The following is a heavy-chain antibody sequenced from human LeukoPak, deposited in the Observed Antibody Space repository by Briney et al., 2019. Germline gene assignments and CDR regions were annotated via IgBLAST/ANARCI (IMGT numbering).Heavy chain of an antibody. CDR3: AKRPSDYGDYVSYFDY. CDR1: GFTFSSYE. J-gene: IGHJ4*02. D-gene: IGHD4-17*01. CDR2: ISSSGSTI. Sequence: PGGSLRHSCAASGFTFSSYEMNWVRQAPGKGLEWVSYISSSGSTIYYADSVKGRFTISRDNSKDTLYLQMNSLRAEDTAVYYCAKRPSDYGDYVSYFDYWGQGTLVTVSS. V-gene: IGHV3-48*03.